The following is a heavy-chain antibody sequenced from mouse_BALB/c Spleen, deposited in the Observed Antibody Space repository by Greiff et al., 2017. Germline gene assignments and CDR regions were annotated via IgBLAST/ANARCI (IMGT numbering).Heavy chain of an antibody. V-gene: IGHV5-17*03. CDR1: GFTFSSFG. J-gene: IGHJ4*01. D-gene: IGHD2-3*01. CDR3: TRDGLYAMDY. Sequence: EVKLVESGGGLVQPGGSRKLSCAASGFTFSSFGMHWVRQAPEKGLEWVAYISSGSSTIYYPDSVKGRFTISRDNAKNTLYLQMSSLKSEDTAMYYCTRDGLYAMDYWGQGTSVTVSS. CDR2: ISSGSSTI.